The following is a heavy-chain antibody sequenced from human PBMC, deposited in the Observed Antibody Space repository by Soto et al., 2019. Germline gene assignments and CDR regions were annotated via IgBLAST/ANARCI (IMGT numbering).Heavy chain of an antibody. CDR1: GFTFSSYS. V-gene: IGHV3-21*01. J-gene: IGHJ6*02. Sequence: EVQLVESGGGLVKPGGSLRLSCAASGFTFSSYSMNWVRQAPGKGLEWVSSISSSSSYIYYADSVKGRFTISRDNAKNXLXPKMSSLRAEDTAVYYCARAPEPVPDPLYYYYGMDVWGQGTTVTVSS. CDR3: ARAPEPVPDPLYYYYGMDV. CDR2: ISSSSSYI.